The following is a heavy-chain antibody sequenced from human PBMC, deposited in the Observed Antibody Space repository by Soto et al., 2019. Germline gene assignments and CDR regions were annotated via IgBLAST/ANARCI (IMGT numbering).Heavy chain of an antibody. CDR2: IYYSGST. V-gene: IGHV4-31*03. CDR1: GGSISSGGYY. J-gene: IGHJ4*02. D-gene: IGHD3-22*01. CDR3: AGSPDYYDSSGSTPPPVFFDY. Sequence: SETLSLTCTVSGGSISSGGYYWSWIRQHPGKGLECIGYIYYSGSTYYNPSLKSRVTISVDTSKNQFSLKLSSVTAADTAVYYCAGSPDYYDSSGSTPPPVFFDYWGQGTLVTV.